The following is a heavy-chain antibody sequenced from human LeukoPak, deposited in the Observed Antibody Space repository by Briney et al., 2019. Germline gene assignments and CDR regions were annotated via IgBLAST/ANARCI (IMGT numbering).Heavy chain of an antibody. CDR3: ARGLLDGYTHPAAFDI. J-gene: IGHJ3*02. Sequence: SETLSLTCTVSGGSISSYYWSWIRQPPGKGLEWIGYIYYSGSTNYDPSLKSRVTISVDTSKNQFSLKLSSVTAADTAVYYCARGLLDGYTHPAAFDIWGQGTMVTVSS. V-gene: IGHV4-59*01. CDR1: GGSISSYY. CDR2: IYYSGST. D-gene: IGHD5-24*01.